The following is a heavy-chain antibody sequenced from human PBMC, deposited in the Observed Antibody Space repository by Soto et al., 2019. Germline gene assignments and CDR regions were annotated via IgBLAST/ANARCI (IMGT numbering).Heavy chain of an antibody. J-gene: IGHJ5*02. CDR1: GGTFSSYT. D-gene: IGHD6-13*01. Sequence: QVQLVQSGAAVKKPGSSVKVSCKASGGTFSSYTISWVRQAPGQGLEWMGRIIPILGIANYAQKFQGRVTITADKSTSTAYMELSSLRSEDTAVYYCARDIAAAGTWWFDPWGQGTLVTVSS. CDR2: IIPILGIA. V-gene: IGHV1-69*08. CDR3: ARDIAAAGTWWFDP.